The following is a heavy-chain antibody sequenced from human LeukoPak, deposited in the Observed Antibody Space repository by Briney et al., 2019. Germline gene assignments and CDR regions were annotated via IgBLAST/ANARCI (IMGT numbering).Heavy chain of an antibody. CDR1: GGSISSTSYY. D-gene: IGHD6-13*01. Sequence: SETLSLTCTASGGSISSTSYYWSWIRQPAGKGLEWIGRIYTTGSTTGNTYYNPSLKSRITISIDTSKNLFSLKLNSVTAADTAVYYCARGFGLAAAGADYWGQGTLVTVSS. CDR3: ARGFGLAAAGADY. CDR2: IYTTGST. V-gene: IGHV4-61*02. J-gene: IGHJ4*02.